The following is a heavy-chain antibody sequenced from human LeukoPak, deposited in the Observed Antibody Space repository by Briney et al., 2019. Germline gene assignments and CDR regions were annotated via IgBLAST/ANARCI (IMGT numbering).Heavy chain of an antibody. Sequence: VGSLRLSCSASGLTFSNYAMHWVCQAPGKGLEFVSGISSTGGSTNYPDSVKDRFSISRDNSKNTLYLQMTSLRADDTAVYYCVKDQHCSTISCATRTGFDPWGQGTSVTVSS. J-gene: IGHJ5*02. V-gene: IGHV3-64D*06. D-gene: IGHD2-2*01. CDR3: VKDQHCSTISCATRTGFDP. CDR2: ISSTGGST. CDR1: GLTFSNYA.